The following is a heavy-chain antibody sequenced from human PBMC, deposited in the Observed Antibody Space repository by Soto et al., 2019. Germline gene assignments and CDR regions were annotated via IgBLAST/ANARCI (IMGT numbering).Heavy chain of an antibody. CDR2: ISGSGGST. V-gene: IGHV3-23*01. Sequence: PGGSLRLSCAASGFTFSSYAMSWVRQAPGKGLEWVSAISGSGGSTYYADSVKGRFTISRDNSKDTLYLQMNSLRAEDTAVYYCAKEVFSGSYYNLTLNYYYYYYMDVWGKGTTVTVSS. D-gene: IGHD3-10*01. CDR3: AKEVFSGSYYNLTLNYYYYYYMDV. CDR1: GFTFSSYA. J-gene: IGHJ6*03.